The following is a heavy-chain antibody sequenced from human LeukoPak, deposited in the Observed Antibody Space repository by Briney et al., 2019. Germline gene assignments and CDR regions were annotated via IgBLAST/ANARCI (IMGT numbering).Heavy chain of an antibody. CDR1: GFTYSSHR. V-gene: IGHV3-74*01. CDR2: INSDGSTT. CDR3: AELGITMIGGV. Sequence: PGGSLRLSCAASGFTYSSHRMHWVRHVPGKGLVWVSVINSDGSTTNYADSVKGRFTISRDNAKNTLYLQMNSLRAEDTAVYYCAELGITMIGGVWGKGTTVTISS. D-gene: IGHD3-10*02. J-gene: IGHJ6*04.